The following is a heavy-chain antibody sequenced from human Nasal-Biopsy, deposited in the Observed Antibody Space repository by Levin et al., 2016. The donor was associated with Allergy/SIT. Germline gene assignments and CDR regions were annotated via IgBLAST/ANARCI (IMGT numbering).Heavy chain of an antibody. D-gene: IGHD3-22*01. J-gene: IGHJ4*02. CDR2: IDPSDSWT. Sequence: KVSCKGSGYSFTNYWISWVRQTPGKGLEWMGRIDPSDSWTQYSPSFQGHVTISGDKSITTAYLQLNSLKATDSAMYYCARHPTPSHYDSSGYYDNWGQGTLVTVSS. CDR3: ARHPTPSHYDSSGYYDN. V-gene: IGHV5-10-1*01. CDR1: GYSFTNYW.